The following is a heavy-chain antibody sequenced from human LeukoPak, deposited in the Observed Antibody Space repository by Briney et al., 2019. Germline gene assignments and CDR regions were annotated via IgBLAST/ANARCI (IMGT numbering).Heavy chain of an antibody. CDR2: INHSGST. CDR1: GFTFSSYA. V-gene: IGHV4-34*01. D-gene: IGHD3-10*01. CDR3: ARGSRFGYYYYYGMDV. J-gene: IGHJ6*02. Sequence: PGGSLRLSCAASGFTFSSYAMHWVRQPPGKGLEWIGEINHSGSTNYNPSLKSRVTISVDTSKNQFSLKLSSVTAADTAVYYCARGSRFGYYYYYGMDVWGQGTTVTVSS.